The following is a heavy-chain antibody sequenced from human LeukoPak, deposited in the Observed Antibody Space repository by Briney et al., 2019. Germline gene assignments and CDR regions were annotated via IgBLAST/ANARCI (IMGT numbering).Heavy chain of an antibody. D-gene: IGHD1-1*01. CDR1: GGSISSYY. CDR3: ARQGNWNLDY. V-gene: IGHV4-59*08. J-gene: IGHJ4*02. CDR2: NNYNGIT. Sequence: SETLSLTCTVSGGSISSYYWSWIRQPPGKGLEWIGYNNYNGITNYNSSLKSRVTISVDTSKNQFSLKLTSVTAADTAIYYCARQGNWNLDYWGQGTLVTVSS.